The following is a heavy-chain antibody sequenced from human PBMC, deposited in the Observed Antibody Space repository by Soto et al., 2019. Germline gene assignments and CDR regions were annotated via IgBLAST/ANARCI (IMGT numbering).Heavy chain of an antibody. CDR2: ISNSGIS. J-gene: IGHJ5*02. D-gene: IGHD3-22*01. V-gene: IGHV4-61*01. CDR1: GDSVTSVNYF. Sequence: SETLSLTCAVSGDSVTSVNYFWTWIRQPPGGGLEWIGYISNSGISKYNPSLKSRVAMSQDTSKNQFSLNLHSVTAADTAVYFCARGEGNYYYAYQLDTWGQGALVTVSS. CDR3: ARGEGNYYYAYQLDT.